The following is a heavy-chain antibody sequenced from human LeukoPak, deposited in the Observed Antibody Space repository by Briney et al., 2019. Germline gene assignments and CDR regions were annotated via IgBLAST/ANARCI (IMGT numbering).Heavy chain of an antibody. J-gene: IGHJ4*02. Sequence: SETLSLTCSVSGASINSYYWNWIRQPPGKGLEWIGNTYNSGSTNYNPSLKSRVTISLDTSKNQFSLKMSSVTAADTAVYYCARDNEGYWGQGTLVTVSS. CDR2: TYNSGST. CDR3: ARDNEGY. CDR1: GASINSYY. D-gene: IGHD1-1*01. V-gene: IGHV4-59*01.